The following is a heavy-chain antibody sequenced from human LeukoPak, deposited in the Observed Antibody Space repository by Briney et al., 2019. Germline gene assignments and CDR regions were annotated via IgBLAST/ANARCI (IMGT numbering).Heavy chain of an antibody. J-gene: IGHJ5*02. CDR3: ARIVVVVAAPSRYNWFDP. CDR2: IYYSGST. CDR1: GGTISSYY. Sequence: SETLSLTCTVSGGTISSYYWSWIRQPPGKGLEWIGYIYYSGSTNYNNSLKSRITISVDTSKNQFSLKLSAVTAADTAVYYCARIVVVVAAPSRYNWFDPWGQGTLVTVSS. V-gene: IGHV4-59*08. D-gene: IGHD2-15*01.